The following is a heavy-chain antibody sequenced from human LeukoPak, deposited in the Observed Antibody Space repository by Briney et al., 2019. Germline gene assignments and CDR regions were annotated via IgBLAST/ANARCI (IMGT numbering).Heavy chain of an antibody. CDR1: GFTFSSYA. Sequence: GGSLRLSWAASGFTFSSYAMHWVRQAPGKGLEWVAVISYDGSNKYYADSVKGRFTISRDNSKNTLYLQMNSLRAEDTAVYYCAKDLGDGDGYDYWGQGTLVTVSS. CDR2: ISYDGSNK. J-gene: IGHJ4*02. V-gene: IGHV3-30*04. D-gene: IGHD5-24*01. CDR3: AKDLGDGDGYDY.